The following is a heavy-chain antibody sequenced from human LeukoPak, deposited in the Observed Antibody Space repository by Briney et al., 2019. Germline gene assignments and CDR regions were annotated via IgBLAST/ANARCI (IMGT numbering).Heavy chain of an antibody. V-gene: IGHV1-69*13. Sequence: GASVKASCKASGGTVSSYAISWVRQAPGQGLEWMGGIIPIFGTANYAQKFQGRVTITADESTSTAYMELSSLRSEDTAVYYCASRRGYSYGSRFDYWGQGTLVTVSS. CDR2: IIPIFGTA. D-gene: IGHD5-18*01. CDR1: GGTVSSYA. J-gene: IGHJ4*02. CDR3: ASRRGYSYGSRFDY.